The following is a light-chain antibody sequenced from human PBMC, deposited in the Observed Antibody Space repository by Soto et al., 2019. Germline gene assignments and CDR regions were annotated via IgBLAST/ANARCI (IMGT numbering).Light chain of an antibody. CDR1: SSEVGSYNL. CDR2: EGS. J-gene: IGLJ1*01. V-gene: IGLV2-23*01. CDR3: CSYAGSSTPS. Sequence: QSALTQPASVSGSPGQSITISCTGTSSEVGSYNLVSWYQQHPGKDPKIMIYEGSKRPSVVSNRFSGSKSGNTASLTISWLQSEDEADYYCCSYAGSSTPSFGTGTKVTVL.